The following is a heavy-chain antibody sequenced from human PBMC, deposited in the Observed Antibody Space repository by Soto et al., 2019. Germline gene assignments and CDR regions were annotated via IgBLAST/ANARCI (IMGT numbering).Heavy chain of an antibody. D-gene: IGHD3-9*01. V-gene: IGHV4-59*01. J-gene: IGHJ5*02. CDR3: ARGRTVDILTGYYNGWFDP. CDR1: GGSISSYY. CDR2: IYYSGST. Sequence: SETLSLTCTVSGGSISSYYWSWIRQPPGKGLEWIGYIYYSGSTNYNPSLKSRVTISVDTSKNQFSLKLSSVTAADTAVYYCARGRTVDILTGYYNGWFDPWGQGTLVTVSS.